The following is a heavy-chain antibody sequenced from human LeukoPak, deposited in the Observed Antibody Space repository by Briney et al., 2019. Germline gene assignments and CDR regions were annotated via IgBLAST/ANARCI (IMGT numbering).Heavy chain of an antibody. D-gene: IGHD3-22*01. J-gene: IGHJ4*02. Sequence: SETLSLTCTVSGYSISSGYYWGWIRQAPGKGLEWIGSIYNSGSTYYNPSLKSRVTISVDMSKNQFSLKMSSVTAADTAVYYCARGYDSSGYHIDYWGQGTLVTVSS. CDR3: ARGYDSSGYHIDY. CDR2: IYNSGST. V-gene: IGHV4-38-2*02. CDR1: GYSISSGYY.